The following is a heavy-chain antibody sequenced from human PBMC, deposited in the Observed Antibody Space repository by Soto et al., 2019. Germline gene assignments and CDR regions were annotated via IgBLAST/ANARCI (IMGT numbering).Heavy chain of an antibody. J-gene: IGHJ4*02. Sequence: ASVKVSCKASGYTFTSYYMHWVRQAPGQGLEWMGIINPSGGSTSYAQKFQGRVTMTRDTSTSTVYMELSSLRSEDTAVYYCAIAYYEFWSGYWHFDFRGPGTLGTVSS. CDR3: AIAYYEFWSGYWHFDF. V-gene: IGHV1-46*01. CDR1: GYTFTSYY. CDR2: INPSGGST. D-gene: IGHD3-3*01.